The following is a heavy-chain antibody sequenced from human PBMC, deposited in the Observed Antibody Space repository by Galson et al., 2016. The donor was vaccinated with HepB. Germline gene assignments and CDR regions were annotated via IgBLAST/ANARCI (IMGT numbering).Heavy chain of an antibody. J-gene: IGHJ4*02. V-gene: IGHV3-74*01. CDR3: RSSAVYDY. CDR1: GFTFSTYW. D-gene: IGHD1-26*01. Sequence: SLRLSCAASGFTFSTYWMHWVRQVPGKGLVWVSRISGDGKFINYADSVEDRFTISRDNARNTVYLQMNSLRVEDTAVNYCRSSAVYDYWGQGTLVTVSS. CDR2: ISGDGKFI.